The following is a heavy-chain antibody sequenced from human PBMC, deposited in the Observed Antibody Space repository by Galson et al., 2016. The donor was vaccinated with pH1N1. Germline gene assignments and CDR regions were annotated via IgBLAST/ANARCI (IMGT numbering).Heavy chain of an antibody. V-gene: IGHV4/OR15-8*01. CDR1: GVSISSDKW. CDR2: VHHWKGA. CDR3: ARGGDWAFDF. D-gene: IGHD2-21*02. J-gene: IGHJ4*02. Sequence: SETLSLTCAVSGVSISSDKWWTWVRQTPGRGLEWIGEVHHWKGANYNPSLKSRVTISVDKSKNQLSLKLTSLTAADTAVYYCARGGDWAFDFWGQGTLVTVSS.